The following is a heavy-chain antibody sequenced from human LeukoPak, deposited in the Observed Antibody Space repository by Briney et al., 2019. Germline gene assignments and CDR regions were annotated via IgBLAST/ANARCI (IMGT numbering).Heavy chain of an antibody. J-gene: IGHJ4*02. CDR3: ARARSGWYMDY. V-gene: IGHV3-48*02. D-gene: IGHD6-19*01. CDR1: GFTFSTYS. Sequence: GGSLRLSCAASGFTFSTYSMNWVRQAPGKGLEWVSFISESSSIIYYADSVKGRFTISRDNAKNSLYLQMSSLRDEDTAVYYCARARSGWYMDYWGQGTLVTVSS. CDR2: ISESSSII.